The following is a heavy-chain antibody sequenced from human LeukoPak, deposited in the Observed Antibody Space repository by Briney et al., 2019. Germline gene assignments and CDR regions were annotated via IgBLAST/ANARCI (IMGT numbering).Heavy chain of an antibody. CDR2: ISSSSSYI. J-gene: IGHJ4*02. V-gene: IGHV3-21*01. CDR3: ARDGGNYSLQDY. CDR1: GFTFSSYS. Sequence: GGSLRLSCAASGFTFSSYSMNWVRQAPGKGLEWVSSISSSSSYIYYADSVKGRFTISRDNAKNTMSLHMNSLTAGDTGVYYCARDGGNYSLQDYWGQGTLVTVSS. D-gene: IGHD4/OR15-4a*01.